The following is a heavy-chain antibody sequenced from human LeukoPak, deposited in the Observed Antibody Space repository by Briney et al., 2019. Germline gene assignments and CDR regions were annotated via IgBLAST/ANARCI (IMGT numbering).Heavy chain of an antibody. CDR3: ARPFWGSWSTFDY. CDR2: ISSSGSTI. Sequence: GGSLRLSCAASGFTFSSYEMNWVRQAPGKGLEWVSYISSSGSTIYYADSVKGRFTISRDNAKNSLYLQMNSLRAEDTAVYYCARPFWGSWSTFDYGGQGPLVTVSS. V-gene: IGHV3-48*03. J-gene: IGHJ4*02. CDR1: GFTFSSYE. D-gene: IGHD6-13*01.